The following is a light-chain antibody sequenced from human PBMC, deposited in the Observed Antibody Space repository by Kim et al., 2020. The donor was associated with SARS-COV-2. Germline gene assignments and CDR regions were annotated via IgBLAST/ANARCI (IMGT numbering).Light chain of an antibody. V-gene: IGKV3D-15*01. CDR1: QTVRTH. CDR3: QHYYTWPYT. J-gene: IGKJ2*01. CDR2: GAS. Sequence: SVSPGQRAPLSCRASQTVRTHLAWYQQKSGQAPRLLIYGASGRAAGIPSRFSGSGSGTEFTLTVSSLQSEDIAIYFCQHYYTWPYTFGQGTKLEIK.